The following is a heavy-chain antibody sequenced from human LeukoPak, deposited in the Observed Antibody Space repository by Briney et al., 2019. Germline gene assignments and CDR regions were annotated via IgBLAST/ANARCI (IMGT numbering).Heavy chain of an antibody. CDR2: MYHSGST. Sequence: PSETLSLTCAVSGGSISSGGYSWSWIRQPPGKGLEWIGYMYHSGSTYYSPSLKSRVTISVDRSNNQFSLKLSSVTAADTAVYYCASQYYDILTGYNYFDYLGQGTLVTVSS. V-gene: IGHV4-30-2*01. J-gene: IGHJ4*02. CDR3: ASQYYDILTGYNYFDY. D-gene: IGHD3-9*01. CDR1: GGSISSGGYS.